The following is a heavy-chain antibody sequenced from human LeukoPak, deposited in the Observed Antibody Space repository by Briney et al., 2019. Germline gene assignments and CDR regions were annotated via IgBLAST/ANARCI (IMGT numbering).Heavy chain of an antibody. CDR3: ARDIYGSGPPVGDTIDY. CDR1: GFTFSDYY. J-gene: IGHJ4*02. Sequence: GGSLRLTCAASGFTFSDYYMSWIRQAPGKGLEWVSYISSSGSTIYYADSVKGRFTISRDNATNSLYLQVNSLRAEDTAVYYCARDIYGSGPPVGDTIDYWGQGTLVTVSS. CDR2: ISSSGSTI. V-gene: IGHV3-11*04. D-gene: IGHD3-10*01.